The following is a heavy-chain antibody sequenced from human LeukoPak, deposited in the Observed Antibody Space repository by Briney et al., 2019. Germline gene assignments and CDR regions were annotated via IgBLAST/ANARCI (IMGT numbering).Heavy chain of an antibody. V-gene: IGHV3-74*01. CDR2: INSDGSST. CDR1: GFTFSSYW. J-gene: IGHJ3*02. D-gene: IGHD3-22*01. Sequence: GGSLRLSCAASGFTFSSYWMHWARQAPGKGLVWVSRINSDGSSTSYADSVKGRFTISRDNAKNTLYLQMNSLRAEDTAVYYCASLDYYDSSGYYYRAFDIWGQGTMVTVSS. CDR3: ASLDYYDSSGYYYRAFDI.